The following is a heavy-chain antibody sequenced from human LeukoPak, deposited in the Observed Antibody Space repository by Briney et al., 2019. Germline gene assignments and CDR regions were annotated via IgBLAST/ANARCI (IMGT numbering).Heavy chain of an antibody. CDR3: ARDLVYYDSSGADY. CDR1: GFTFSSHG. J-gene: IGHJ4*02. Sequence: GGSLRLSCVASGFTFSSHGMNWVRQAPGKGLEWGSGITSGTRTYDADSVKGRFAISRDNAKKSLYLQMNSLRAEDTAVYYCARDLVYYDSSGADYWGQGTLVTVSS. CDR2: ITSGTRT. V-gene: IGHV3-23*01. D-gene: IGHD3-22*01.